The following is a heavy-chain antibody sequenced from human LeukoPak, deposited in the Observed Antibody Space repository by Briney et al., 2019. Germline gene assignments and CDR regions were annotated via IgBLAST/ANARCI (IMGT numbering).Heavy chain of an antibody. Sequence: GGSLRLSCTASALTFGDLALSWFRQAPGKGLEWVRFIRSKTYGGTKQYAASVKGRFNATRDDSKSIAYLEMNSRSTEDTDVYFYIRVDYGGAPRGDYWGQGTLVTVSS. D-gene: IGHD4-23*01. CDR3: IRVDYGGAPRGDY. J-gene: IGHJ4*02. CDR1: ALTFGDLA. V-gene: IGHV3-49*03. CDR2: IRSKTYGGTK.